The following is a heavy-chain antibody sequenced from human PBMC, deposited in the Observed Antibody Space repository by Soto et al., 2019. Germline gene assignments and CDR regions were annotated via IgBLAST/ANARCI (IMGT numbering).Heavy chain of an antibody. D-gene: IGHD2-2*01. J-gene: IGHJ4*02. Sequence: GGSLRLSCVASGFTFSTYWMTWVRQAPGMGLEWVAGIKEDASEELYVDSVKGRFSVSRDNAKNSLYLQLNSLSAEDTAVYYCATAISSPFSNFDYWGQGSLVTVSS. CDR3: ATAISSPFSNFDY. V-gene: IGHV3-7*01. CDR2: IKEDASEE. CDR1: GFTFSTYW.